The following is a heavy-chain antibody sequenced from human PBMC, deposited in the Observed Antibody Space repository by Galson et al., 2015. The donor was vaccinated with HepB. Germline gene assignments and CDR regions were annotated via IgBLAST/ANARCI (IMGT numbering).Heavy chain of an antibody. J-gene: IGHJ4*02. D-gene: IGHD2-8*02. CDR3: ASQYCTGGLCSPFGY. Sequence: SLRLSCAASGLTFSSYWMTWVRQAPGKGLEWVANIKQDGSEKYYVGSVKGRFTISRDNAKNSLYLQMNSLRAEDTAVYYCASQYCTGGLCSPFGYWGQGTLVTVSS. CDR1: GLTFSSYW. V-gene: IGHV3-7*01. CDR2: IKQDGSEK.